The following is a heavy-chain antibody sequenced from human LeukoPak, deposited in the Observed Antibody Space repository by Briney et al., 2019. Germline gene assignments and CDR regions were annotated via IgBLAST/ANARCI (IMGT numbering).Heavy chain of an antibody. Sequence: GSLRLSCAASGCTVSSKYMSWVRQAPGKGLEWVSVIYSGGSTYYADSVKCRFTISRDNSKNTLYLQMNSLKAEDTAVYYCARERGYYDGSGYKTAEYFQHWGQGTLVTVSS. CDR1: GCTVSSKY. D-gene: IGHD3-22*01. CDR2: IYSGGST. J-gene: IGHJ1*01. CDR3: ARERGYYDGSGYKTAEYFQH. V-gene: IGHV3-53*01.